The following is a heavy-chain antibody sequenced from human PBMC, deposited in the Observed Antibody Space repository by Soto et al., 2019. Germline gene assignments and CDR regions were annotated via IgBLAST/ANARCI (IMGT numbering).Heavy chain of an antibody. D-gene: IGHD3-10*02. CDR1: GFSINTGGVG. CDR3: AKRRALSNNLFFAR. CDR2: LYWNDDE. J-gene: IGHJ4*02. Sequence: QITLKESGPTLVKPTEPLTLTCTLSGFSINTGGVGVGWIRQPPGQAPEWLALLYWNDDEWYSPSLRYRLSVTKDTPKKQVVLTMTHMNPAHTGTYYCAKRRALSNNLFFARWGQGALVTVSS. V-gene: IGHV2-5*01.